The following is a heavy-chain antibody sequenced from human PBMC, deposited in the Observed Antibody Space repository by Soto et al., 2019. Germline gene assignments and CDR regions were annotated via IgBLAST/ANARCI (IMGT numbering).Heavy chain of an antibody. CDR3: AKPGGSEEAELVLSWFDP. Sequence: EVQLVESGGGLVQPGRSLRLSCAASGFTFDDYAMHWVRQAPGKGLEWVSGISWNSGSIGYAGSVKGRFTISRDNAKNSLYLQMNSLRAEDTALYYCAKPGGSEEAELVLSWFDPWGQGTLVTVSS. D-gene: IGHD2-8*02. J-gene: IGHJ5*02. V-gene: IGHV3-9*01. CDR1: GFTFDDYA. CDR2: ISWNSGSI.